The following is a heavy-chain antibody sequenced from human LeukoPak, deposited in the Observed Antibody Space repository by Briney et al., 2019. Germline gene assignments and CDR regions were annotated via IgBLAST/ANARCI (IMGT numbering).Heavy chain of an antibody. CDR2: ISAYNGNT. V-gene: IGHV1-18*04. CDR1: GYTFTSYY. J-gene: IGHJ4*02. D-gene: IGHD1-1*01. Sequence: VASVKVSCKASGYTFTSYYMHWVRQASGQGLEWMGWISAYNGNTNYAQKLQGRVTMTTDTSTTTAYMELRSLRSDDTAVYYCARRDWNDPHIDYWGQGTLVTVSS. CDR3: ARRDWNDPHIDY.